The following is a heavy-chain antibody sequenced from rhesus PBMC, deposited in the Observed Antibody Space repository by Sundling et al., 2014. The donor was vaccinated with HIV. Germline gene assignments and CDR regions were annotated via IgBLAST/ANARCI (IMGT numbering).Heavy chain of an antibody. J-gene: IGHJ4*01. Sequence: QVTLKESGPALVQPTQTLTLTCTFSGFSLSPYASNMGVGWIRQPPGKALEWLANVYWDGYKYYAASLKNRLTISKDTSKNQVVLTMTNIDPLDTATYFCTRAVWYSWDSYFDYWGLGVLVTVSS. CDR3: TRAVWYSWDSYFDY. V-gene: IGHV2S1*01. CDR1: GFSLSPYASNMG. CDR2: VYWDGYK. D-gene: IGHD1-1-1*01.